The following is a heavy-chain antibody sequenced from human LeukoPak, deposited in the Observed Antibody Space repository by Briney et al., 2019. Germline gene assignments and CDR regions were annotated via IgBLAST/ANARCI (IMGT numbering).Heavy chain of an antibody. CDR1: GGSFSGYY. Sequence: KTSETLSLTCAVYGGSFSGYYWSWIRQPPGKGLEWIGEINHSGSTNHNPSLKSRVTISVDTSKNQFSLKLSSVTAADTAVYYCARKEQWLPHDAFDIWGQGTMVTVSS. CDR3: ARKEQWLPHDAFDI. J-gene: IGHJ3*02. D-gene: IGHD6-19*01. CDR2: INHSGST. V-gene: IGHV4-34*01.